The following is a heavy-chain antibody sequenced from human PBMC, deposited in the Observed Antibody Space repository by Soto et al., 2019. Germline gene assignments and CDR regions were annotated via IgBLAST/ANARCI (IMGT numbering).Heavy chain of an antibody. CDR2: ISYDGSTE. Sequence: QVQLVESGGGVVQPGRSLRLSCAASEFTFTTYTMHWVRQAPGKELEWVALISYDGSTEYYADSVKGRFTISRDNSKNTLYLQMNSLRTEETAVYYCARGRYYISGSSRYHGMDVWGQGTTVTVSS. J-gene: IGHJ6*02. CDR1: EFTFTTYT. V-gene: IGHV3-30-3*01. CDR3: ARGRYYISGSSRYHGMDV. D-gene: IGHD3-10*01.